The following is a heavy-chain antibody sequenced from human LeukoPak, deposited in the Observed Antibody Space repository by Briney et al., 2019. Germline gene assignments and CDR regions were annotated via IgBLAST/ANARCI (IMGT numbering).Heavy chain of an antibody. V-gene: IGHV4-31*03. CDR2: IYYSGST. Sequence: PSETLSLTCTVSGGSISSGGYYWSWIRQHPGKGLEWIGYIYYSGSTYYNPSLKSRVTISVDTSKNQFSLKLSSVTAADTAVYYCARLGSSWYSNYYYYYGMDVWGQGTTVTVSS. D-gene: IGHD6-13*01. CDR1: GGSISSGGYY. J-gene: IGHJ6*02. CDR3: ARLGSSWYSNYYYYYGMDV.